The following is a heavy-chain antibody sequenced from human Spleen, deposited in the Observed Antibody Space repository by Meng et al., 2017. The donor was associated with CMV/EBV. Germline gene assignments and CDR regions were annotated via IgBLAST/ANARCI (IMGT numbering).Heavy chain of an antibody. CDR1: GYTFTGYY. D-gene: IGHD2-2*01. CDR2: INPNSGGT. CDR3: ARWTDCSSTSCQNAFDI. Sequence: ASVKVSCKASGYTFTGYYMHWVRQAPGQGLEWMGWINPNSGGTNYAQKFQGRVTMTRDTSISTAYMELSRLRSDDTAVYYCARWTDCSSTSCQNAFDIWGQGTMVTVSS. J-gene: IGHJ3*02. V-gene: IGHV1-2*02.